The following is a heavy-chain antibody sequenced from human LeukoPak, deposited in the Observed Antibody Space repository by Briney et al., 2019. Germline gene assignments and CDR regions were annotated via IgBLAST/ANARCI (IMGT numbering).Heavy chain of an antibody. CDR3: TRLREQWLVHNWFDP. Sequence: GESLKISCQASGYTFTTYWISWVRQMPGKGLEWMGRIDPSDSYTNYSPSFQGHVTISLDKSISTAYLQWSSLKASDTAMYYCTRLREQWLVHNWFDPWGQGTLVTVSS. D-gene: IGHD6-19*01. CDR2: IDPSDSYT. V-gene: IGHV5-10-1*01. CDR1: GYTFTTYW. J-gene: IGHJ5*02.